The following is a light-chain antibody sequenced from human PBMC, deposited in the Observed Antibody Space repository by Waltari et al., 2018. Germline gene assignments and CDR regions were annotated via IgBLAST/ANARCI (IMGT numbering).Light chain of an antibody. Sequence: EIVLTQSPAALSLSPGESATLSCRASQTVDTYLAWHQQKPGQSPRLLIYDASKRAPGLPARFSGGGSGTDFTLTISSLEPEDFALYYCQQHSSWPLTFGGGTEVEIK. CDR1: QTVDTY. CDR2: DAS. V-gene: IGKV3-11*01. J-gene: IGKJ4*01. CDR3: QQHSSWPLT.